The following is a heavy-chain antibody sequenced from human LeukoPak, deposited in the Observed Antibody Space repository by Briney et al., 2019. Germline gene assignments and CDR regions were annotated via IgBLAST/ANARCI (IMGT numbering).Heavy chain of an antibody. CDR1: GYVFIRHW. CDR3: ARQNHYYYYMDV. V-gene: IGHV5-51*01. J-gene: IGHJ6*03. Sequence: GESLKISCKASGYVFIRHWIGWVRQVPGKGLEWMGVIHPEDSYSRYNAAFQGQATLSVDESTSTAYLQVSSLKASDTAIYYCARQNHYYYYMDVWGRGTTVTVSS. CDR2: IHPEDSYS.